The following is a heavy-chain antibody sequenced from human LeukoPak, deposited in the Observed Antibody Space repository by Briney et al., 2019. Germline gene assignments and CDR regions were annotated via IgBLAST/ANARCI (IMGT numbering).Heavy chain of an antibody. CDR1: GGSISSSSYY. V-gene: IGHV4-39*01. J-gene: IGHJ4*02. D-gene: IGHD1-26*01. Sequence: SETLSLTCTVSGGSISSSSYYWGWIRQPPGKGLEWIGSIYYSGSTYYNESLASRVTISIDTSKNQFSLKLNSVTAADTAMYYCAKSGGYGLIDYWGQGTLVTVSS. CDR2: IYYSGST. CDR3: AKSGGYGLIDY.